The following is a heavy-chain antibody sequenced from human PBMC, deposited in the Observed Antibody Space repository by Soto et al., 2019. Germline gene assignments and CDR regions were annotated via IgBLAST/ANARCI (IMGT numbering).Heavy chain of an antibody. Sequence: QVQLQESGPGLVKPSQTLSLTCTVSGGSISSGGYYWSWIRQHPGKGLEWIGYIYYSGSTYYNPSLKSRVTISVDTAKNQFSLKLSSVTAADTAVYYCARDPKGCSGGSCYSGAFDIWGQGTMVTVSS. CDR1: GGSISSGGYY. CDR2: IYYSGST. D-gene: IGHD2-15*01. V-gene: IGHV4-31*03. CDR3: ARDPKGCSGGSCYSGAFDI. J-gene: IGHJ3*02.